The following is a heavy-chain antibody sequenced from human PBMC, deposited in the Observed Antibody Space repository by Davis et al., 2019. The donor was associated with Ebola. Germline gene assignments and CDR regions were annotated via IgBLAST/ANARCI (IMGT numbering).Heavy chain of an antibody. CDR3: ARDLITIFGVVISASDP. D-gene: IGHD3-3*01. V-gene: IGHV1-8*01. Sequence: ASVKVSCKASGYTFTSYDINWVRQATGQGLEWMGWMNPNSGNTGYAQKFQGRVTMTRNTSISTAYMELSSLRSDDTAVYYCARDLITIFGVVISASDPWGQGTLVTVSS. CDR1: GYTFTSYD. J-gene: IGHJ5*02. CDR2: MNPNSGNT.